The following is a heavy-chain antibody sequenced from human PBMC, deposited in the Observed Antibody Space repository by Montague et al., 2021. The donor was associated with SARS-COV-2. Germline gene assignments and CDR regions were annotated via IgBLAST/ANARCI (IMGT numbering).Heavy chain of an antibody. Sequence: SETLSLTCAVYGGSFSGYYWTWIRQSPRKGLEWIGEINHSGSTNYNPSLKSRVTISVDTSKNQFSLKLSSVTAADTAVYYCACGEITTGGLIYYYGMDVWGQGTTVTVSS. D-gene: IGHD4-11*01. CDR1: GGSFSGYY. CDR3: ACGEITTGGLIYYYGMDV. V-gene: IGHV4-34*01. J-gene: IGHJ6*02. CDR2: INHSGST.